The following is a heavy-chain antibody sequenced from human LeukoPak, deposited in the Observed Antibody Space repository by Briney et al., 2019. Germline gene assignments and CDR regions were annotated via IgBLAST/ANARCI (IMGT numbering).Heavy chain of an antibody. Sequence: SETLYLTCTVSGGSISSHYWSWIRQPPGKGLEWIGYIYYSGSTNYNPSLKSRVTISVDTSKNQFSLKLSSVTAADTAVYYCARGAIYCSSTSCYGTWFDPWGQGTLVTVSS. CDR2: IYYSGST. D-gene: IGHD2-2*01. CDR1: GGSISSHY. V-gene: IGHV4-59*11. CDR3: ARGAIYCSSTSCYGTWFDP. J-gene: IGHJ5*02.